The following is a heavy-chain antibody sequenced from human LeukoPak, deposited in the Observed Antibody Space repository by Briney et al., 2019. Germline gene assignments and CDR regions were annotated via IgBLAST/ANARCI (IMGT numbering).Heavy chain of an antibody. J-gene: IGHJ4*02. CDR1: GFTFSRYS. V-gene: IGHV3-21*01. Sequence: GGSLRLSCTASGFTFSRYSMNWVRQAPGKGLEWVSSICGSSSSIYYADSVKGRFTISRDNAKNSLYLQMNSLRAEDTAIYYCAREELESFDYWGQGTLVTVSS. CDR2: ICGSSSSI. CDR3: AREELESFDY. D-gene: IGHD1-1*01.